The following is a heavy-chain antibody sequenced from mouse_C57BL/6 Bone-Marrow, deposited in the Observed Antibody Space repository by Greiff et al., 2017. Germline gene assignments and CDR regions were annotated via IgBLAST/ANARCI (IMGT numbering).Heavy chain of an antibody. CDR1: GYTFTSYG. CDR2: IYPRSGNT. J-gene: IGHJ2*01. CDR3: ARSHYYGSSHDY. D-gene: IGHD1-1*01. V-gene: IGHV1-81*01. Sequence: VKLVESGAELARPGASVKLSCTASGYTFTSYGISWVKQRTGQGLEWIGEIYPRSGNTYYNEKFKGKATLTADKSSSTAYMELRSLTSEDSAVYVCARSHYYGSSHDYWGQGTTLTVSA.